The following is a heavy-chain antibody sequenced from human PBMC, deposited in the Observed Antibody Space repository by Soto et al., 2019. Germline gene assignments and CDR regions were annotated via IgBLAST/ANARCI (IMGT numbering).Heavy chain of an antibody. V-gene: IGHV4-59*01. CDR1: GGSISSYF. CDR3: ARAGTGMVQLDY. D-gene: IGHD5-18*01. J-gene: IGHJ4*02. CDR2: IYYSGST. Sequence: SETLSLTCTVSGGSISSYFWSWIRQPPGKGLEWIGYIYYSGSTNYNPSLKSRVTISVDTSKNQFSLKLTSVTAADTAVYYCARAGTGMVQLDYWGQGTLVTVSS.